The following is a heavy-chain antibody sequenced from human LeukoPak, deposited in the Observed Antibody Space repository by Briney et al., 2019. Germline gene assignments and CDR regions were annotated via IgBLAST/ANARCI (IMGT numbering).Heavy chain of an antibody. CDR2: VKRDGSEK. V-gene: IGHV3-7*03. D-gene: IGHD6-13*01. Sequence: GGSLRLSCVASGFTFSTFWMSWVRQAPGKGLEWVANVKRDGSEKYYVDSVKGRFAISRDNAKNSLYLQMNSLRAEDTAVYYCASVAATVPLDSWGQGTLVTVSS. J-gene: IGHJ4*02. CDR3: ASVAATVPLDS. CDR1: GFTFSTFW.